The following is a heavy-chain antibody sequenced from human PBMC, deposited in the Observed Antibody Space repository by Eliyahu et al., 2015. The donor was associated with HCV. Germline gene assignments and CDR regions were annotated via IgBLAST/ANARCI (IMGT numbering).Heavy chain of an antibody. CDR3: ATEFSGTVVRGGIMIAFDM. CDR1: GFXFKNYG. Sequence: EVQLLESGGDLVQPGGSLRLSCAASGFXFKNYGMXWVRQAPGKGLGWVSTIGGDATFTGYADSVKGRFTISRDNWKNTLYLEMGSLRVDDTAVYYCATEFSGTVVRGGIMIAFDMWGQGTMVTVSS. D-gene: IGHD3-10*01. V-gene: IGHV3-23*01. J-gene: IGHJ3*02. CDR2: IGGDATFT.